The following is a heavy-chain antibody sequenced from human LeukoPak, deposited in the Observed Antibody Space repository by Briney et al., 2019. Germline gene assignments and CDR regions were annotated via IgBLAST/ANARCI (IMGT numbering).Heavy chain of an antibody. CDR3: ARSQYYVLDY. CDR1: GGSISSSY. J-gene: IGHJ4*02. D-gene: IGHD3-10*02. Sequence: SETLSLTCTVSGGSISSSYWNWIRQPPGKGLEWIGFIYYGGSTNYNPSLKSRVTISVDTSKNQFSLKLISVTAADTAVYYCARSQYYVLDYWGQGTLVTVSS. CDR2: IYYGGST. V-gene: IGHV4-59*08.